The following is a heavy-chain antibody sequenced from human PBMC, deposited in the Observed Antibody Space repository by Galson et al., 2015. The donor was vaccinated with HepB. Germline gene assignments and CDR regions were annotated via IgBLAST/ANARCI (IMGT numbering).Heavy chain of an antibody. J-gene: IGHJ6*02. Sequence: SLRLSCAASGFTFSSYGMHWVRQAPGKGLEWVAFIRYDGSNKYYADSVKGRFTISRDNSKNTLYLQMNSLRAEDTAVYYCARDGDHSSSWYSYYYYYGMDVWGQGTTVTVSS. CDR3: ARDGDHSSSWYSYYYYYGMDV. V-gene: IGHV3-30*02. CDR2: IRYDGSNK. CDR1: GFTFSSYG. D-gene: IGHD6-13*01.